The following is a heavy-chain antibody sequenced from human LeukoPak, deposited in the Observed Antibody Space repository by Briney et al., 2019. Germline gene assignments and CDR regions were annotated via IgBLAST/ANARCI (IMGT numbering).Heavy chain of an antibody. CDR2: IYYSGST. V-gene: IGHV4-39*07. CDR1: GGSISSSSYY. CDR3: ARDLASFVVVVAATPVA. D-gene: IGHD2-15*01. J-gene: IGHJ5*02. Sequence: TTSETLSLTCTVSGGSISSSSYYWGWIRQPPGKGLEWIGSIYYSGSTYYNPSLKSRVTISVDTSKNQFSLKLSSVTAADTAVYYCARDLASFVVVVAATPVAWGQGTLVTVSS.